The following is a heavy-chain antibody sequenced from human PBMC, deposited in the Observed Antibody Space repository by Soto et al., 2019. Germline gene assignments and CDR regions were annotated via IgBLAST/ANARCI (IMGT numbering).Heavy chain of an antibody. CDR2: IIPIFGTA. J-gene: IGHJ5*02. D-gene: IGHD3-22*01. Sequence: ASVKVSCKASGGTFSSYAISWVRQAPGQGLEWMGGIIPIFGTANYAQKFQGRVTITADESTSTAYMELSSLRSEDTAVYYCARDGRAGYYYDSSASWFDPWGQGTLVTVSS. CDR3: ARDGRAGYYYDSSASWFDP. V-gene: IGHV1-69*13. CDR1: GGTFSSYA.